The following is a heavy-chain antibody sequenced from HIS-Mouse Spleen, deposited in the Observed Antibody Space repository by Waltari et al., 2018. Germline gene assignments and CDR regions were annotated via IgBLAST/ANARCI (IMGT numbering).Heavy chain of an antibody. Sequence: QLQLQESGPGLVKPSETLSLTCTVSGGSISSSSYYWGWIRQPPGKGLEGIGSIYYSGLTYYHPSLHSRVTISVDTSKNQFSLKLSSVTAADTAVYYCAREIPYSSSWYDWYFDLWGRGTLVTVSS. D-gene: IGHD6-13*01. J-gene: IGHJ2*01. V-gene: IGHV4-39*07. CDR3: AREIPYSSSWYDWYFDL. CDR1: GGSISSSSYY. CDR2: IYYSGLT.